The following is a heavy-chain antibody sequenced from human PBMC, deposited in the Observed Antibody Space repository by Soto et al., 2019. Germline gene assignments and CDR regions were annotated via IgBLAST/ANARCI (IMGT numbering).Heavy chain of an antibody. V-gene: IGHV1-3*01. CDR2: INPGNGNT. CDR3: AKPISDYYAPSDY. Sequence: ASVKVSCKASGYTFTSYAMHWVRQAPGQRLEWMGWINPGNGNTKYSQRFQGRVTITRDTSASTAYMELSSLRSEDTAVYHCAKPISDYYAPSDYWGQGTQVTVSS. J-gene: IGHJ4*02. CDR1: GYTFTSYA. D-gene: IGHD3-22*01.